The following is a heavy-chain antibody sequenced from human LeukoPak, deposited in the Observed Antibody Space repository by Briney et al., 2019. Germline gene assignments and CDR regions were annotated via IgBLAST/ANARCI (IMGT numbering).Heavy chain of an antibody. Sequence: SETLSLTCAVYGGSFSGYYWSWIRQPPGKGLEWIGEINHSGSTNYNPSLKSRVTISVDTSKNQFSLKLSSVTAADTAVYYCAREIYCSSTSCYNVLDYWGQGALVTVSS. CDR2: INHSGST. D-gene: IGHD2-2*02. CDR1: GGSFSGYY. CDR3: AREIYCSSTSCYNVLDY. J-gene: IGHJ4*02. V-gene: IGHV4-34*01.